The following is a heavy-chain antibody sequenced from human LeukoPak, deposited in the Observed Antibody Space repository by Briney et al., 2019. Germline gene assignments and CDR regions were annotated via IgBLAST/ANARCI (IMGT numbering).Heavy chain of an antibody. CDR2: IYSSGST. J-gene: IGHJ4*02. CDR1: GGSISNYY. Sequence: SETLSLTCTVSGGSISNYYWSWIRQPAGKGLEWIGRIYSSGSTDYNPSLKSRVTMSVDTSKNQFSLNLRSVTAADTAVYYCAKISGYSTSWTPDYWGQGTLVTVSS. D-gene: IGHD6-13*01. V-gene: IGHV4-4*07. CDR3: AKISGYSTSWTPDY.